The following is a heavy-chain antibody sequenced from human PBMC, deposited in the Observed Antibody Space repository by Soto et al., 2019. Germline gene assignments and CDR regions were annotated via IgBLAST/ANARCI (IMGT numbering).Heavy chain of an antibody. CDR2: IFYSGDT. D-gene: IGHD2-2*01. J-gene: IGHJ4*02. Sequence: QVQLQESGPGLVKPSQTLSLTCTVSGDSVSNGAYYWSWIRQPPGKGLEWIGYIFYSGDTHYNPSLRSRLTISVDTSQKQFSLKLSSVTVADTAVYFCARVESASWLDSWGQGTLVTVSS. CDR1: GDSVSNGAYY. V-gene: IGHV4-31*03. CDR3: ARVESASWLDS.